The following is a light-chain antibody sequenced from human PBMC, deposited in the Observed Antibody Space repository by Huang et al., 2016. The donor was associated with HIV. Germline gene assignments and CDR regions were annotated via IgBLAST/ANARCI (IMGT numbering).Light chain of an antibody. J-gene: IGKJ5*01. Sequence: EVVLTQSPATLSLSPGERATLSCRASQSISTYLAWYHQKPGPTPRLLIYRASNRATGIPARFIASGSGTDFTLTISSLEPEDFAVYYCQQFNNWPITFGQGTRLEIK. CDR1: QSISTY. CDR3: QQFNNWPIT. CDR2: RAS. V-gene: IGKV3-11*01.